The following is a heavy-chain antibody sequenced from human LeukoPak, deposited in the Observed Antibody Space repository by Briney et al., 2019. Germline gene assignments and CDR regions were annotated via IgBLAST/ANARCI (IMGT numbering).Heavy chain of an antibody. CDR3: ARAGSHWHYVY. D-gene: IGHD3-10*01. CDR1: GFTFSGFS. Sequence: GGSLRLSCAASGFTFSGFSMSWVRQSPTKGLEWVANIKQDGSERYYVDSVKGRFAISRDNAKNSLSLQMNNLRVEDTAVYYCARAGSHWHYVYWGQGTVVTVSS. J-gene: IGHJ4*02. V-gene: IGHV3-7*01. CDR2: IKQDGSER.